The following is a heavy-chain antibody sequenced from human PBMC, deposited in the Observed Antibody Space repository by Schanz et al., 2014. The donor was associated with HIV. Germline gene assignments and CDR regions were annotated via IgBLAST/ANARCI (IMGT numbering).Heavy chain of an antibody. CDR2: VSYDGSNE. V-gene: IGHV3-30-3*01. CDR1: GFIFSTYA. Sequence: VQLLESGGGLVQPGGSLRLSCAASGFIFSTYAMHWVRQAPGEGLEWVAIVSYDGSNEYYADSVKGRFTISRDISKNTLFLQMNSLRAEDTAVYYCARVEGPPTFYYYYYGSDVWGQGTAVTVSS. D-gene: IGHD4-4*01. J-gene: IGHJ6*02. CDR3: ARVEGPPTFYYYYYGSDV.